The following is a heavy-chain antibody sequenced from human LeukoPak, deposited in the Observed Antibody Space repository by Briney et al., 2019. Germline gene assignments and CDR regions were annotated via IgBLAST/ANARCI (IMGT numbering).Heavy chain of an antibody. CDR2: IYYSGST. V-gene: IGHV4-30-4*08. J-gene: IGHJ4*02. CDR1: GGSISSGDYY. D-gene: IGHD4-23*01. CDR3: ARGVDYGGNHFDY. Sequence: SETLSLTCTVSGGSISSGDYYWSWIRQPPGKGLEWIGYIYYSGSTYYNPSLKSRVTISVDTSKNQFPLKLSSVTAADTAVYYCARGVDYGGNHFDYWGQGTLVTVSS.